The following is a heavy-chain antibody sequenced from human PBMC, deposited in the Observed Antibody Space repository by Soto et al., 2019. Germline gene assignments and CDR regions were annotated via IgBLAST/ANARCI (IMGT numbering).Heavy chain of an antibody. CDR2: ISGSGGGT. V-gene: IGHV3-23*01. Sequence: GGSLRLPCAASGFNFRSYAMCWVRQAPGKGLEWVSSISGSGGGTYYADSVKGQFTFSRDNSKNTLYLQMNSLIAEDTAVYYCAKFGMATTKRSPPYYIDYWGQGAMVTVSS. CDR3: AKFGMATTKRSPPYYIDY. J-gene: IGHJ4*02. CDR1: GFNFRSYA. D-gene: IGHD1-1*01.